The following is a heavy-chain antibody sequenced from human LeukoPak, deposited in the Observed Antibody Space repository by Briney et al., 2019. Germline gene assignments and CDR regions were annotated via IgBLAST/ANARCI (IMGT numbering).Heavy chain of an antibody. CDR1: GGPFSGYY. CDR3: ARDSYYDSSGYYRRDDAFDI. CDR2: IYYSGST. J-gene: IGHJ3*02. D-gene: IGHD3-22*01. Sequence: SETLSLTCAVYGGPFSGYYWSWIRQPPGKGLEWIGYIYYSGSTNYNPSLKSRVTISVDTSKNQFSLKLSSVTAADTAVYYCARDSYYDSSGYYRRDDAFDIWGQGTMVTVSS. V-gene: IGHV4-59*01.